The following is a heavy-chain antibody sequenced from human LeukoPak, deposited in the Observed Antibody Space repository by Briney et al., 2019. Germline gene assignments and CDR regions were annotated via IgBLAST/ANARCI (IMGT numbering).Heavy chain of an antibody. CDR2: SNVGGST. Sequence: GGSLRLSCAASGFTFSSNAMSWVRQAPGKGLEWVSSNVGGSTYYADSVKGRFTISRDNSKNTLYLQMNSLRAEDTAVYYCAIPPRVAAFDIWGQGTMVTVSS. V-gene: IGHV3-23*01. CDR1: GFTFSSNA. CDR3: AIPPRVAAFDI. D-gene: IGHD7-27*01. J-gene: IGHJ3*02.